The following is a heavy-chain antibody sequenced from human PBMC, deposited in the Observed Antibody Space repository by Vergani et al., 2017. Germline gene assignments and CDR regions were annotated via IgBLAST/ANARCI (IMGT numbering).Heavy chain of an antibody. D-gene: IGHD3-22*01. J-gene: IGHJ4*02. CDR1: GFTLSSSG. V-gene: IGHV3-30*18. Sequence: QVQLVESGGGVVQPGRSLRLSCAASGFTLSSSGLHWVRPAPGKGLEWVAVISYDGSNKYYADSVKGRFTISRDNSKNTLYLQMNSLRAEDTAVYYCAKDGSYDSSGDPGYWGQGTLVTVSS. CDR3: AKDGSYDSSGDPGY. CDR2: ISYDGSNK.